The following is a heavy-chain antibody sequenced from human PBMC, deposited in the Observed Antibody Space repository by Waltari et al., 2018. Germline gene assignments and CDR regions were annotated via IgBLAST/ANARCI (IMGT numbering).Heavy chain of an antibody. V-gene: IGHV3-30*02. D-gene: IGHD2-2*01. CDR1: GFTFSSYG. J-gene: IGHJ6*02. CDR3: AKDLEVTVVVPAAPMDV. Sequence: QVQLVESGGGVVQPGGSLRLSCAASGFTFSSYGMHWVRQPPGKGLEWVAFIRYDGSNKYYADSVKGRFTISRDNSKNTLYLQMNSLRAEDTAVYYCAKDLEVTVVVPAAPMDVWGQGTTVTVSS. CDR2: IRYDGSNK.